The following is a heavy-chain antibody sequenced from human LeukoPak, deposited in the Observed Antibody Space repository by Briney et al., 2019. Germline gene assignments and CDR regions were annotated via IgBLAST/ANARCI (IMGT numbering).Heavy chain of an antibody. CDR3: ARETGYSGYDGYYYYMDV. D-gene: IGHD5-12*01. CDR2: IYSGGST. J-gene: IGHJ6*03. Sequence: GGSLRLSCAASGFTVSSNYMSWVRQAPGKGLEWVSVIYSGGSTYYADSVKGRFTISRDNSKNTLYLQMNSLRAKDTAVYYCARETGYSGYDGYYYYMDVWGKGTTVTVSS. V-gene: IGHV3-66*02. CDR1: GFTVSSNY.